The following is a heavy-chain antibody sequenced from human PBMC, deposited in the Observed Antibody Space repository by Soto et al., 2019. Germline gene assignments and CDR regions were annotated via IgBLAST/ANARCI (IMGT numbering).Heavy chain of an antibody. CDR1: GFTFSNYG. D-gene: IGHD3-9*01. J-gene: IGHJ4*02. CDR3: GRDSPDAYDDLTGYSIPDY. CDR2: IWFDGSKK. Sequence: QVHLVESGGDVVQPGRSLTISCAASGFTFSNYGMHWVRQAPGKGLEWVAIIWFDGSKKYYADSVKGRFTVSRDNTESTLYLQMNSLRADDTAVYYCGRDSPDAYDDLTGYSIPDYWGQGTLVTVSS. V-gene: IGHV3-33*01.